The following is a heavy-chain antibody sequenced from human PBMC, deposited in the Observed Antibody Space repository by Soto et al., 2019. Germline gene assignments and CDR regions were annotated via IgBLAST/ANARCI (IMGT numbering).Heavy chain of an antibody. Sequence: EGSLRLSCAASGFTFSSYWMHWLRQAPGKGLVWVSRINSDGSSTSHADSVKGRFTISRDNAKNTLYLQMNSLRAEDTAVYYCAKGEGAYMDVWGKGTTVTVSS. CDR2: INSDGSST. CDR1: GFTFSSYW. J-gene: IGHJ6*03. V-gene: IGHV3-74*01. CDR3: AKGEGAYMDV.